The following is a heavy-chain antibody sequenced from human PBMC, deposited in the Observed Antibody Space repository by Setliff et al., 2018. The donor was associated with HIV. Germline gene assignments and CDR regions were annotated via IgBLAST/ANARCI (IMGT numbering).Heavy chain of an antibody. CDR3: ARGSCSTISCSLRVGNDAFDI. Sequence: KTSETLSLTCAVYGGSFSDYYWGWIRQSPGKGLEWFGSIYYSGNAYYNPSLKSRLTISMDTSKNQFSLKLNSVTAADTAVYYCARGSCSTISCSLRVGNDAFDIWGQGTMVTVSS. V-gene: IGHV4-34*01. CDR1: GGSFSDYY. D-gene: IGHD2-2*01. CDR2: IYYSGNA. J-gene: IGHJ3*02.